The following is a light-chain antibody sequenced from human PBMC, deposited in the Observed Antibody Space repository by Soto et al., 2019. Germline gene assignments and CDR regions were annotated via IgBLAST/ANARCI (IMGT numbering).Light chain of an antibody. J-gene: IGKJ1*01. CDR3: QPYDNSPWT. CDR2: GAS. Sequence: EIVLTQSPGTLSLSPGERATLSCRASQSVSSSFLAWYQQKPGQAPRLLIYGASSRATGIPDRFSGSGSGTDFNITISRLEPEACAVYYCQPYDNSPWTFGQGTKVEIK. V-gene: IGKV3-20*01. CDR1: QSVSSSF.